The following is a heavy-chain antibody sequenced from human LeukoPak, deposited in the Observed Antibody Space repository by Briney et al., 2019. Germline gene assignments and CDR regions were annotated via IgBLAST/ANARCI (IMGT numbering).Heavy chain of an antibody. CDR1: GGSFSGYY. V-gene: IGHV4-30-4*08. J-gene: IGHJ5*02. D-gene: IGHD3-10*01. CDR2: IYYSGST. Sequence: PSETLSLTCAVYGGSFSGYYWSWIRQPPGKGLEWIGYIYYSGSTYYNPSLKSRVTISVDTSKNQFSLKLSSVTAADTAVYYCARSYITSGVFDPWGQGTLVTVSS. CDR3: ARSYITSGVFDP.